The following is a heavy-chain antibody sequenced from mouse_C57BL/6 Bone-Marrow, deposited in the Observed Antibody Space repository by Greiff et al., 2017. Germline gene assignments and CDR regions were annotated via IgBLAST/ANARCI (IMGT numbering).Heavy chain of an antibody. D-gene: IGHD1-1*01. CDR1: GFSLTSYG. V-gene: IGHV2-2*01. Sequence: VQLQQSGPGLVQPSQSLSITCTVSGFSLTSYGVHWVRQSPGKGLEWLGVIWSGGSTDYNAAFISRLSISKDNSKSQVFFKMNSLQADDTAIYYCARNRYYYGSPGWYFDVWGTGTTVTVSS. J-gene: IGHJ1*03. CDR2: IWSGGST. CDR3: ARNRYYYGSPGWYFDV.